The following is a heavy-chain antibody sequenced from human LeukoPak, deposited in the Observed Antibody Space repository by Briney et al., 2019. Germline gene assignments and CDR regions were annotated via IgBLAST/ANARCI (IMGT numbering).Heavy chain of an antibody. CDR2: IYYSGST. J-gene: IGHJ4*02. V-gene: IGHV4-59*01. D-gene: IGHD5-12*01. Sequence: SETLSLTCTVSGGSISSYYWNWIRQPPGKGLEGIGDIYYSGSTNYNPSLKSRVTISVDTSKNQFSLKLNSVTAADTAVYYCARDWRVATIPRSYFDYWGQGTLVTVSS. CDR1: GGSISSYY. CDR3: ARDWRVATIPRSYFDY.